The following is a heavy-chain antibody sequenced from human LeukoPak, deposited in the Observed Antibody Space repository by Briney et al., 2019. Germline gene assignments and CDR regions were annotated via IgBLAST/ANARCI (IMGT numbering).Heavy chain of an antibody. Sequence: ASVKVSCKASGGTFSSYAISWVRQAPGQGLEWMGGIIPIFSTANYAQKFQGRVTITTDESTSTAYMELSSLRSEDTAVYYCARVGGSYYKAFDIWGQGTMVTVSS. CDR1: GGTFSSYA. CDR2: IIPIFSTA. CDR3: ARVGGSYYKAFDI. J-gene: IGHJ3*02. V-gene: IGHV1-69*05. D-gene: IGHD1-26*01.